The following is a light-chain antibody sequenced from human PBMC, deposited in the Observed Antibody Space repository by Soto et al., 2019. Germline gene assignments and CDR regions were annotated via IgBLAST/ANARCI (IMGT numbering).Light chain of an antibody. Sequence: QSVLTQPPSVSGAPGQRVTISCTGSSSNIGAGYGVHWYQQVPGTAPKLLIYGNSNRPSGVPDRFSGSKSGTSASLAITGRQAEDGADYYCQSYDSSLRGWVFGGGTKLT. V-gene: IGLV1-40*01. CDR3: QSYDSSLRGWV. CDR1: SSNIGAGYG. J-gene: IGLJ3*02. CDR2: GNS.